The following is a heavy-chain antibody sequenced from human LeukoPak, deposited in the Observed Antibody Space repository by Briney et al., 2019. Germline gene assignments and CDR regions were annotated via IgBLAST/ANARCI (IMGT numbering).Heavy chain of an antibody. Sequence: GGSLRLSCAASGFTFSSYAMSWVRQAPGKGLEWVANIIQDGSEKYYVDSVKGRFTISRDNAKNSLYLQMNSLRAEDTAVYYCARGLGDQLEPWGQGTLVTVSS. CDR2: IIQDGSEK. CDR1: GFTFSSYA. V-gene: IGHV3-7*04. D-gene: IGHD3-16*01. CDR3: ARGLGDQLEP. J-gene: IGHJ5*02.